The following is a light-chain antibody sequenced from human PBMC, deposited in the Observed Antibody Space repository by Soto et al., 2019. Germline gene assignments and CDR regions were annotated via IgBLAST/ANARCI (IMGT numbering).Light chain of an antibody. Sequence: QSALTQPASVSGSPGQSITISCTGTSSDVGSYNLVSWYQQHPGKAPKLMIYEVSKRPSGVSNRFSGSKSGNTASLTISGLQAEDEADDYCCSYAASSTLVFGGGTKVTVL. CDR2: EVS. J-gene: IGLJ2*01. CDR3: CSYAASSTLV. V-gene: IGLV2-23*02. CDR1: SSDVGSYNL.